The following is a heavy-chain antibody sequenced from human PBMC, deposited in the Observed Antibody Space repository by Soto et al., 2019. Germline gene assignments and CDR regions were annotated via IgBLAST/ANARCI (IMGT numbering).Heavy chain of an antibody. Sequence: QVHLVQSGAEVKSPGSAVKVSCKVSGAGDTFSNYGLNWMRQAPGLGREWMGGTIPAFGTANYAHKFQGRVKIPVATSTTIAYIELSSLGSDDTAVYYCSRHEKTVLPPLDSWGQGALASVSS. CDR1: GAGDTFSNYG. V-gene: IGHV1-69*06. CDR3: SRHEKTVLPPLDS. CDR2: TIPAFGTA. J-gene: IGHJ4*02.